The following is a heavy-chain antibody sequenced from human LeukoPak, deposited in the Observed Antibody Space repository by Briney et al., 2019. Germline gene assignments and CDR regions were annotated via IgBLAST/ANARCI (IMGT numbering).Heavy chain of an antibody. D-gene: IGHD3-22*01. Sequence: PSETLSLTCTVSGGSISNYYWSWIRQPPWKGLEWIGSGSTYYNPSLKSRVTISVDTSKNQFSLKLSSVTAADTAVYFCASPRGDDSGGYYTWYFHHWGQGILVTVSS. V-gene: IGHV4-4*09. CDR3: ASPRGDDSGGYYTWYFHH. CDR1: GGSISNYY. CDR2: GST. J-gene: IGHJ1*01.